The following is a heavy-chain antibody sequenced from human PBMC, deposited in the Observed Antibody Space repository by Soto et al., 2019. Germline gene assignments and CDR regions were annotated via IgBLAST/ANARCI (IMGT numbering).Heavy chain of an antibody. V-gene: IGHV3-30-3*01. CDR3: ARDRWASGYPNYYYGMDV. D-gene: IGHD3-22*01. Sequence: QVQLVESGGGVVQPGRSLRLSCAASGFTFSSYAMHWVRQAPGKGLEWVAVISSDGSNKYYADSVKGRFTISRDNSKNTLYLQMNRLSAEDTAVYYCARDRWASGYPNYYYGMDVWGQGTTVTVSS. J-gene: IGHJ6*02. CDR1: GFTFSSYA. CDR2: ISSDGSNK.